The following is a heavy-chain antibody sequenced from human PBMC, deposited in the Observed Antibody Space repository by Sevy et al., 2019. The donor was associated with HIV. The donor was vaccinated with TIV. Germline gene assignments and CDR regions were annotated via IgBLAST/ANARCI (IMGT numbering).Heavy chain of an antibody. J-gene: IGHJ4*02. CDR3: AKAGRWQQLVRGWYYFDY. CDR1: GFTFDDYA. CDR2: ISWNSGSI. Sequence: GGSLRLSCAASGFTFDDYAMHWVRQAPGKGLEWVSGISWNSGSIGYADSVKGRFTISRDNAKNSLYLQMNSLRAEDTALYYCAKAGRWQQLVRGWYYFDYWGQGTLVTVSS. V-gene: IGHV3-9*01. D-gene: IGHD6-13*01.